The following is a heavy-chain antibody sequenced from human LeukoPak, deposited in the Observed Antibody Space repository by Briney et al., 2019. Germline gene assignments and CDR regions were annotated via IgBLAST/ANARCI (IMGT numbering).Heavy chain of an antibody. D-gene: IGHD2-2*01. J-gene: IGHJ4*02. V-gene: IGHV3-13*04. Sequence: GGSLRLSCAASGFTSSAYDMHWVRQITGGGLEWVSTSGTVGDTFYSDSVKGRFTISRENAKNSVHLQMNSLRVEDSAIYFCVRAAMPYIVNGRRFDYWGQGTLVTVSS. CDR3: VRAAMPYIVNGRRFDY. CDR2: SGTVGDT. CDR1: GFTSSAYD.